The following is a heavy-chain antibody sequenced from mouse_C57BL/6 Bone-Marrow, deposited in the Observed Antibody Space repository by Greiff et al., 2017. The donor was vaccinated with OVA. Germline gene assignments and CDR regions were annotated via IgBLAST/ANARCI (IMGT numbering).Heavy chain of an antibody. CDR3: AITTVVPNYYAMDY. D-gene: IGHD1-1*01. Sequence: QLQQPGAELVMPGASVKLSCKASGYTFTSYWMHWVKQRPGQGLEWIGEIDPSDSYTNYNQKFKGKSTLTVDKSSSTAYMQLSSLTSEDSAVYYCAITTVVPNYYAMDYWGQGTSVTVSS. J-gene: IGHJ4*01. CDR1: GYTFTSYW. V-gene: IGHV1-69*01. CDR2: IDPSDSYT.